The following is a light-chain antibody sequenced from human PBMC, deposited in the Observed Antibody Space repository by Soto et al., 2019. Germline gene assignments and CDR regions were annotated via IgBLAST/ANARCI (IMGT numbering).Light chain of an antibody. CDR2: AAS. CDR3: QQSYSTPLT. Sequence: DIQMTQSPSSLSASVGDRVTITCRASQSISSYLNWYQQKPGKAPKLLIYAASSLQSGVPSRFSGSGSGTDFTLTISSLQPEDFATYYCQQSYSTPLTCGQGNKVDIK. V-gene: IGKV1-39*01. J-gene: IGKJ1*01. CDR1: QSISSY.